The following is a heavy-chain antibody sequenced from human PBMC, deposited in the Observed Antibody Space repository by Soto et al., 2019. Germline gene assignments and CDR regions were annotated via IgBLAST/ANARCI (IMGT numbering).Heavy chain of an antibody. CDR1: GGSISGYY. J-gene: IGHJ4*02. CDR3: ARGGGSLPY. D-gene: IGHD1-26*01. V-gene: IGHV4-59*01. CDR2: IYYNGSS. Sequence: SETLSLTCTVSGGSISGYYWSWIRQPPGKGLEWIGHIYYNGSSYYNPSLKSRLTISVDTSKNQFSLKLSSVTAADTAVYYCARGGGSLPYWGQGTRVTVSS.